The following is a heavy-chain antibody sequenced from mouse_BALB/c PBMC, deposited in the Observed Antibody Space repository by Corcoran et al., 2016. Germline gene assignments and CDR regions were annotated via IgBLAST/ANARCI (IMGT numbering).Heavy chain of an antibody. CDR3: ANWDCYCDV. D-gene: IGHD4-1*01. CDR1: GFNIKDTY. Sequence: EVQLQQSGAELVKPGASVKLSCTASGFNIKDTYMHWVKQRPEKGLEWIGRIDPANGNTKYDPKFQCKDTITEDTSFNTVELQLSSLTSEDTAVYYVANWDCYCDVWGAGTTVTVSS. V-gene: IGHV14-3*02. CDR2: IDPANGNT. J-gene: IGHJ1*01.